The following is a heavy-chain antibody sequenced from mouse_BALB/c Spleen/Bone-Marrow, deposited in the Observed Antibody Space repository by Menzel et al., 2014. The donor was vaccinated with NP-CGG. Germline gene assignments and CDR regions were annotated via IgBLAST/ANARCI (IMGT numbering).Heavy chain of an antibody. V-gene: IGHV1-4*01. Sequence: VQLQQSGAELARPGASVKMSCQASGYTFTRYTMHWEKQRPGQGLEWIGYINPSSAYTSYNQKFKDKATLTADKSSSTAYMQLSSLTSEDSAVYYCTIRYYAMDYWGQGTSVTVSS. J-gene: IGHJ4*01. CDR3: TIRYYAMDY. CDR2: INPSSAYT. CDR1: GYTFTRYT. D-gene: IGHD1-1*01.